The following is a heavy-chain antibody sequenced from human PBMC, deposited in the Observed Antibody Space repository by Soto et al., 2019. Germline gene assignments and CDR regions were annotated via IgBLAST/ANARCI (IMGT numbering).Heavy chain of an antibody. Sequence: GYYWSRFSKTPGKGLEWIGFISYSGTTHYSASLRSRVSISVDTSKNQFSLDLSSVTAADTAVYYCATMGTPVTGLYYFDYWGQGTLVTVSS. CDR3: ATMGTPVTGLYYFDY. CDR1: GYY. D-gene: IGHD4-17*01. CDR2: ISYSGTT. V-gene: IGHV4-30-4*08. J-gene: IGHJ4*02.